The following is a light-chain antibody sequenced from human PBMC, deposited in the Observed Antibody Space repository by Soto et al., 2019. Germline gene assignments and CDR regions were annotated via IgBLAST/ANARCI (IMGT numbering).Light chain of an antibody. J-gene: IGLJ2*01. CDR1: SSDVPGSNS. V-gene: IGLV2-14*01. CDR3: SSYITSAIVV. Sequence: QSALTQPASVSASRGQSITISCTGTSSDVPGSNSVSWYQQHPGKAPIIIIFDVFKRPSGVSDRFSASKSGNTASLTISGLQAEDEADYYCSSYITSAIVVFGRGTKLTVL. CDR2: DVF.